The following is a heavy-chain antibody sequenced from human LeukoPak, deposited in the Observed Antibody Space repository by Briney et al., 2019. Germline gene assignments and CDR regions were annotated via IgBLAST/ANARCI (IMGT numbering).Heavy chain of an antibody. D-gene: IGHD7-27*01. CDR3: ARAGELNCLLDY. J-gene: IGHJ4*02. CDR2: IYYSGST. Sequence: SETLSLICTVSGGSISSYYWSWIRQPPGKGLEWIGYIYYSGSTNYNPSLKSRVTISVDTSKNQFSLKLSSVTAADTAVYYCARAGELNCLLDYWGQGTLVTVSS. CDR1: GGSISSYY. V-gene: IGHV4-59*01.